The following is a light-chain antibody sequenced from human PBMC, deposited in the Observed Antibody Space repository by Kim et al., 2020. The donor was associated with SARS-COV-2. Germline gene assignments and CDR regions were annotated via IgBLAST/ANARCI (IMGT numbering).Light chain of an antibody. V-gene: IGLV1-44*01. J-gene: IGLJ3*02. CDR3: ASWDDGLNGPV. CDR2: TTT. CDR1: TSNIGSDN. Sequence: GQTVNISCSGSTSNIGSDNVNWYQQFPGTAPKLLIYTTTQRPSGVPDRFSGSKSGTSASLAISALQSEDEADYYCASWDDGLNGPVFGGGTQLTVL.